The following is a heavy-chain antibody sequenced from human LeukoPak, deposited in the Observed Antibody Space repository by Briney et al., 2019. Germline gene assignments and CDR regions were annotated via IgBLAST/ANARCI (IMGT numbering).Heavy chain of an antibody. CDR1: GYSISSGAS. CDR2: CYHSGNI. D-gene: IGHD3-3*01. Sequence: SETLSLTCTASGYSISSGASCGWIQQSPGEGLGCIVACYHSGNIYYDPSLKSRATISGNMSKNPFSLNLTSVTAADTALYYCARATYYDFWSGMGAFDIWGQGTVVTVSS. CDR3: ARATYYDFWSGMGAFDI. V-gene: IGHV4-38-2*02. J-gene: IGHJ3*02.